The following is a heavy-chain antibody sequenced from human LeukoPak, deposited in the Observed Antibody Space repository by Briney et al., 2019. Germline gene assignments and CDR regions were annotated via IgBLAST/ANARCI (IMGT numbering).Heavy chain of an antibody. CDR1: GFTVSSNY. CDR2: IYSDGST. CDR3: AREAYSSGWYKDY. V-gene: IGHV3-53*01. D-gene: IGHD6-19*01. J-gene: IGHJ4*02. Sequence: PGGSLRLSCAASGFTVSSNYMSWVRQAPGKGLEWVSVIYSDGSTYCADSVKGRFTISRDNSKNTLYLQMNTLRAEDTAVYYCAREAYSSGWYKDYWGQGTLVTVSS.